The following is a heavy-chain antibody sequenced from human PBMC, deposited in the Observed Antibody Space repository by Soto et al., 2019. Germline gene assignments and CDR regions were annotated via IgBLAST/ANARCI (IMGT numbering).Heavy chain of an antibody. D-gene: IGHD2-2*01. J-gene: IGHJ5*02. V-gene: IGHV4-30-4*01. CDR3: ARGWGVVVPAATGNWFDP. CDR2: IYYSGST. CDR1: GGSISSGDYY. Sequence: SETLSLTCTVSGGSISSGDYYWSWIRQPPGKGLEWIGYIYYSGSTYYNPSLKSRVTISVDTSKNQFSLKLSSVTAADTAVYYCARGWGVVVPAATGNWFDPWGQGTLVTVS.